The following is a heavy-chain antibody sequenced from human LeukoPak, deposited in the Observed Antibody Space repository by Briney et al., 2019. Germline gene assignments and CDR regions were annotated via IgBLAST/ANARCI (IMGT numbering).Heavy chain of an antibody. D-gene: IGHD4-23*01. CDR1: GYTFTAYY. CDR3: VREHGGNSGFDY. V-gene: IGHV1-2*02. J-gene: IGHJ4*02. Sequence: ASVKVSCKASGYTFTAYYMHWVRXAPGQGXEWMGWINANSGDTNYAQTFQGRVTVTRDTSINTAYVELRRLTSDDTAVYYCVREHGGNSGFDYWGQGTLVTVSS. CDR2: INANSGDT.